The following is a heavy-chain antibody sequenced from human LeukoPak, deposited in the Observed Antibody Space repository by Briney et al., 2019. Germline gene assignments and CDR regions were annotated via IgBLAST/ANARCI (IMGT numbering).Heavy chain of an antibody. V-gene: IGHV4-4*02. D-gene: IGHD2-21*01. CDR3: AREPRGIPYVWFDS. Sequence: PSGTLSLTCVVSGVSVTSNTWWSWVRQPPGKGLEWIGEIHHTGTTNYNPSLKSRLTISVDKSNNQFSLKLSSVTAADTAIYYCAREPRGIPYVWFDSWGQGTLVTVSS. J-gene: IGHJ5*01. CDR2: IHHTGTT. CDR1: GVSVTSNTW.